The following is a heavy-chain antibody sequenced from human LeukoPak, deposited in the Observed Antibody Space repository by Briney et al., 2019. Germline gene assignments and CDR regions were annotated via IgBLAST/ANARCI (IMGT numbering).Heavy chain of an antibody. CDR1: GFTFDDYA. V-gene: IGHV3-43*02. Sequence: PGGSLRLSCAASGFTFDDYAMHWVRQAPGKGLEWVSLISGDGGSTYYADSVKGRFTISRDNSKNSLYLQMNSLRAEDTAVYYCASCSSGWPYYNYYGMDVWGQGTTVTVSS. D-gene: IGHD6-19*01. CDR3: ASCSSGWPYYNYYGMDV. CDR2: ISGDGGST. J-gene: IGHJ6*02.